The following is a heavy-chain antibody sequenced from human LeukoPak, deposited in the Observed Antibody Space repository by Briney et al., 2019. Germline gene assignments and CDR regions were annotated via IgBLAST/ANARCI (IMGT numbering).Heavy chain of an antibody. D-gene: IGHD2-15*01. CDR3: AVGYCSGGSCYAPGYFQH. CDR1: GYTFTGYY. V-gene: IGHV1-2*02. Sequence: ASVKVSCKASGYTFTGYYMHWVRQAPRQGLEWIGWINPNSGGTNYAQKFQGRVTMTRDTSISTAYMELSRLRSDDTAVYYCAVGYCSGGSCYAPGYFQHWGQGTLVTVSS. J-gene: IGHJ1*01. CDR2: INPNSGGT.